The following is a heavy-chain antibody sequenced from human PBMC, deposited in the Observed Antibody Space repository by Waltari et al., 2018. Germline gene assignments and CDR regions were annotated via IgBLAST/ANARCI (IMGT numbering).Heavy chain of an antibody. CDR1: GISFRRYD. CDR3: ARRGGIVTPLDV. CDR2: ISSGITI. Sequence: EVQLVESGGGLAQPGGSLRLSWAASGISFRRYDMMWVRQAPGKGLESVSYISSGITIYYADSVKGRFTISRDNARNSLFLQMTSLRVEDTAVYYCARRGGIVTPLDVWGKGTTVTVSS. V-gene: IGHV3-48*03. D-gene: IGHD1-26*01. J-gene: IGHJ6*03.